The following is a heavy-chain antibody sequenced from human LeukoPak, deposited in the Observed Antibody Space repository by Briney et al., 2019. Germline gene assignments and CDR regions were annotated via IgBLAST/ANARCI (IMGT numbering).Heavy chain of an antibody. Sequence: GASVKVSCKVSGYTLTELSMHWVRQAPGKGLEWRGGFDPEDGETIYAQKFQGRVTMTEDTSTDTAYMELRRLRAEDATMYDCATGISSWYDGDYWGQGTLVTVSS. D-gene: IGHD6-13*01. CDR2: FDPEDGET. V-gene: IGHV1-24*01. J-gene: IGHJ4*02. CDR1: GYTLTELS. CDR3: ATGISSWYDGDY.